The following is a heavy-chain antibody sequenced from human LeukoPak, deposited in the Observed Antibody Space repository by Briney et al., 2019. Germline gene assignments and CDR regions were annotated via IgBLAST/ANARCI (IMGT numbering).Heavy chain of an antibody. J-gene: IGHJ4*02. CDR1: GFTFSSYS. Sequence: GGSLRLSCAASGFTFSSYSMNWVRQAPGKGLEWVSSISSSSSYIYYADSVKGRFTISRDNAKNSLYLQMNSLRAEDTAVYYCARGLPIAARPNYFDYWGQGTLVTVSS. V-gene: IGHV3-21*01. CDR3: ARGLPIAARPNYFDY. D-gene: IGHD6-6*01. CDR2: ISSSSSYI.